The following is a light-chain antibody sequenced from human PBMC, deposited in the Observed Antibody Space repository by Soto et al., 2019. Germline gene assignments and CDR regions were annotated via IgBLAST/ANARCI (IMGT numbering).Light chain of an antibody. J-gene: IGLJ2*01. CDR3: GTWDSSLSAGV. CDR1: GSNIGTNY. Sequence: QSVLTQPPSVSAAPGQKVTISCSGSGSNIGTNYVSWYQQLPGTAPKLLIYDNNKRPSGIPDRFSASKSGTSATLGITGLQTGDEADYYCGTWDSSLSAGVFGGGTKLTVL. CDR2: DNN. V-gene: IGLV1-51*01.